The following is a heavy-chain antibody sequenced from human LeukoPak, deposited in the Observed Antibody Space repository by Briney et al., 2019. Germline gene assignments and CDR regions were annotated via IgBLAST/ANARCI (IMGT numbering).Heavy chain of an antibody. CDR2: IDSSSRTI. V-gene: IGHV3-48*04. D-gene: IGHD3-16*01. CDR3: ARRVPNQVITDYFDY. J-gene: IGHJ4*02. Sequence: PGGSLRLSSAASGFTLSSYSMNWVRQAPGKGLEWSSFIDSSSRTIFYAESVKGRFTISRDNAKNSLFLQMNSLSAEDTAVYYCARRVPNQVITDYFDYWGQGTLVTVSS. CDR1: GFTLSSYS.